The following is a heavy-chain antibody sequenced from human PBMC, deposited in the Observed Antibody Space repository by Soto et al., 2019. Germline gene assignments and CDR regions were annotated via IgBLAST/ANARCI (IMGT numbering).Heavy chain of an antibody. V-gene: IGHV3-33*01. Sequence: HPGGSLRLSCAASGFIFSTYAMHWVRQAPGKGLEWVAVIWYDGSNEYYADSVKGRFTISRDNSENTLYLQMNSLRDEDTAVYYCARDSYGMDVWGQGTTVTVSS. CDR2: IWYDGSNE. J-gene: IGHJ6*02. CDR1: GFIFSTYA. CDR3: ARDSYGMDV.